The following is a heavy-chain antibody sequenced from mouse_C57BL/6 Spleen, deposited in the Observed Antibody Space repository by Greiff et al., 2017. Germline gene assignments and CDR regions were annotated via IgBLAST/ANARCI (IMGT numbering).Heavy chain of an antibody. V-gene: IGHV5-9-1*02. CDR3: TRDKLGRFDY. J-gene: IGHJ2*01. Sequence: EVKLQESGEGLVKPGGSLKLSCAASGFTFSSYAMSWVRQTPEKRLEWVTYISSGGDYIYYADTVKGRFTISRDNARNTLYLQMSSLKSEDTAMYYCTRDKLGRFDYWGQGTTLTVSS. D-gene: IGHD4-1*01. CDR2: ISSGGDYI. CDR1: GFTFSSYA.